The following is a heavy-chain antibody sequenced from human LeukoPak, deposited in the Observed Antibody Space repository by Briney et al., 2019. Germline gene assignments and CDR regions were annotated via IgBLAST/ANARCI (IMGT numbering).Heavy chain of an antibody. J-gene: IGHJ4*02. Sequence: ASVKVSCNTSGYTFTSNNIHWVRQAPGPALEWMGIINPSIGNTDYAQKFQGKVTMTKDTATRTVYIELSSLRSDDTAVYYCARGGCGGECSFDYWGQGTLVTVSS. D-gene: IGHD2-21*01. CDR3: ARGGCGGECSFDY. CDR2: INPSIGNT. CDR1: GYTFTSNN. V-gene: IGHV1-46*01.